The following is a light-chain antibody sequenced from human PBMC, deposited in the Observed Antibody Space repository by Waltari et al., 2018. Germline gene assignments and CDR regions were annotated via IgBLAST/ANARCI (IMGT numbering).Light chain of an antibody. CDR2: EIN. V-gene: IGLV2-23*02. CDR1: SSDVGTYKF. J-gene: IGLJ3*02. Sequence: QSALTQPASVSGSPGQSITISCTGSSSDVGTYKFVSWYQQHPGKAPKLMIYEINQRPSGFSTLFSGSKVCNTAVLTISGLQTDDEADYYCCSYVTGDTWVFGGGTRVAVL. CDR3: CSYVTGDTWV.